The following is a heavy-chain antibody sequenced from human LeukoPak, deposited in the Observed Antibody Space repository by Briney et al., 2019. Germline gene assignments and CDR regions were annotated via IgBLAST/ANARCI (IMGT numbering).Heavy chain of an antibody. V-gene: IGHV3-66*01. D-gene: IGHD4-11*01. CDR2: IYSGGST. CDR3: ARDVGPTPFFDY. CDR1: GFTVSSNY. J-gene: IGHJ4*02. Sequence: PGGSLRLSCAASGFTVSSNYMNWVRQAPGKGLEWVSVIYSGGSTYYADSVKGRFTISRDNSKNTLYLQMNSLRAEDTAVYYCARDVGPTPFFDYWGQGTLVTVSS.